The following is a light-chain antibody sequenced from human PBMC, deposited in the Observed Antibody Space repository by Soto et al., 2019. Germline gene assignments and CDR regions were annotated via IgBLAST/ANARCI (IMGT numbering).Light chain of an antibody. V-gene: IGKV1-6*01. J-gene: IGKJ1*01. CDR1: QGIRNE. CDR3: LQDFTYPRT. CDR2: SAS. Sequence: AIQMTQSPSSVSASVGDRVTITCRASQGIRNELGWYQQKPGKAPKLLIHSASSLHSGVPSRFSGSGSGTDFILTISGLQPEDFAPYFCLQDFTYPRTFGQGTKV.